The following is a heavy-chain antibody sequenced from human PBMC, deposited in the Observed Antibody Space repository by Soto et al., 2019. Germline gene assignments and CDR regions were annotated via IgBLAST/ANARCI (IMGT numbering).Heavy chain of an antibody. CDR2: ISYDGINK. V-gene: IGHV3-30*18. D-gene: IGHD3-16*01. CDR1: GFTFNTHG. J-gene: IGHJ5*02. CDR3: VKWRDLLPWGWFDP. Sequence: QVQLVESGGGVVQPGRSLRLSCEASGFTFNTHGMHWVRQAPGKGLEWLAVISYDGINKYYADSVKGRFTISRDNSKNMLFVQMNSLRPEDTAVYYCVKWRDLLPWGWFDPWGQGTLVTVSS.